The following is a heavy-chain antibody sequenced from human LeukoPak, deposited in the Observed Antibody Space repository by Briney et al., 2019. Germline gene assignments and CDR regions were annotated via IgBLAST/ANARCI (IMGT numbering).Heavy chain of an antibody. D-gene: IGHD1-14*01. CDR1: GLTFSTSG. CDR2: IGPTGFDR. Sequence: GGSLRLSCTTSGLTFSTSGFNWVRQAPGQGLEWVASIGPTGFDRYHADSIKGRFTISRDNANNFLYLQMDSLRAEDTAVYYCATETNGRHYDYWGQGTLLTVSS. V-gene: IGHV3-21*06. J-gene: IGHJ4*02. CDR3: ATETNGRHYDY.